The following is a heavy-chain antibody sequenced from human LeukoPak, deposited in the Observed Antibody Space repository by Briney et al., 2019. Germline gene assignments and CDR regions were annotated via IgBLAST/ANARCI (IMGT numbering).Heavy chain of an antibody. D-gene: IGHD4-23*01. J-gene: IGHJ4*02. CDR3: ARGPRNYGGPLDY. CDR2: INFGGSI. CDR1: GGSFRGYY. Sequence: SETLSLTCAGYGGSFRGYYCSWIRHPPGKGLDGIGEINFGGSINYTPSLKSRVTISVDTPKNQFSLKLSSVTAADTAVYYCARGPRNYGGPLDYWGQGTLVTVSS. V-gene: IGHV4-34*01.